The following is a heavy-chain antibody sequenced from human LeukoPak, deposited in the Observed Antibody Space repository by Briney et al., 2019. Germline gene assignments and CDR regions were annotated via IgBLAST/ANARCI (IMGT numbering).Heavy chain of an antibody. V-gene: IGHV1-18*01. Sequence: GASVKVSCKASGYTFTSYGISWVRQAPGQGLEWMGWISAYNGNTNYAQKLQGRVTMTRDMSTSTVYMELSSLRSEDTAVYYCARERGYSSGWYVDYWGQGTLVTVSS. D-gene: IGHD6-19*01. CDR1: GYTFTSYG. CDR2: ISAYNGNT. CDR3: ARERGYSSGWYVDY. J-gene: IGHJ4*02.